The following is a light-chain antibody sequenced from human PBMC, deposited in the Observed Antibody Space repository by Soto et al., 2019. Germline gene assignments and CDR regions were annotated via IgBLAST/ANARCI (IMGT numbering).Light chain of an antibody. V-gene: IGKV3-15*01. CDR2: AAS. CDR3: QQYSHWPGS. Sequence: ELVMTQSPATLSVSPGGRATLSCRASQSVTPNLAWYQQKPGQAPRLLIYAASTRATGIPARFSGTGSGTDFTLTISSLQSEDCAFYYCQQYSHWPGSFGQGTKLQIK. CDR1: QSVTPN. J-gene: IGKJ2*03.